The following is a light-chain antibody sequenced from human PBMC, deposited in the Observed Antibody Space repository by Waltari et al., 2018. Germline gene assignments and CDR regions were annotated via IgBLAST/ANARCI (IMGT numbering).Light chain of an antibody. J-gene: IGKJ4*01. CDR3: QQYGTSPPLT. CDR2: GAS. Sequence: EIVLTQSPATLSLSPGERATLSCRASPSVSSSYLAWYQQNPGQAPRLLIYGASSRAAGIPDRLSGSGSGTDFTLTISRLEPEDFAVYYCQQYGTSPPLTFGGGTKVEIK. V-gene: IGKV3-20*01. CDR1: PSVSSSY.